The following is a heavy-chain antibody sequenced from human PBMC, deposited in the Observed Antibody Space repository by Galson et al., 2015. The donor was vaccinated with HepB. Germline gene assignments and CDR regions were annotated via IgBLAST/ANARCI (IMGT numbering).Heavy chain of an antibody. CDR3: ARGAVAGTRGAFDI. V-gene: IGHV6-1*01. Sequence: CAISGDSVSSNSAAWNRIRQSPSRGLEWLGRTYYRSKWYNDYAVSVKSRITINPDTSKNQFSLQLNSVTPEDTAVYYCARGAVAGTRGAFDIWGQGTMVTVSS. D-gene: IGHD6-19*01. CDR2: TYYRSKWYN. CDR1: GDSVSSNSAA. J-gene: IGHJ3*02.